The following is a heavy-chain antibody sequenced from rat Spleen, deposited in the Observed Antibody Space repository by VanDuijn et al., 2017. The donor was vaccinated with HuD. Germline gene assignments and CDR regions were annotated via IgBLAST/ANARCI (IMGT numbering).Heavy chain of an antibody. CDR2: ISYDGSST. Sequence: EVQLVESGGGLVQPGRSLKLSCAASGFTFSNYGMAWVRQAPTKGLEWVATISYDGSSTYYRDSVKGRFTISRDNAKSTLYLQMDSLRSEDTATYYCARHGYGATTIDYYVMDAWGQGASVTVSS. V-gene: IGHV5-29*01. D-gene: IGHD2-3*01. CDR3: ARHGYGATTIDYYVMDA. CDR1: GFTFSNYG. J-gene: IGHJ4*01.